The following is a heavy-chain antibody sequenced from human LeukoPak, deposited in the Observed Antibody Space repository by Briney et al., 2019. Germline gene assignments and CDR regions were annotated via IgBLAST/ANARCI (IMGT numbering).Heavy chain of an antibody. J-gene: IGHJ5*02. Sequence: PSETLSLTCAVYGGSFSGYYWSWIRQPPGKGLEWIGEINHSGSTNYNSSLKSRVTISVDTSKNQFSLKLSSVTAADTAVYYCARGRYYYDSRVDPWGQGTLVTVSS. V-gene: IGHV4-34*01. D-gene: IGHD3-22*01. CDR3: ARGRYYYDSRVDP. CDR2: INHSGST. CDR1: GGSFSGYY.